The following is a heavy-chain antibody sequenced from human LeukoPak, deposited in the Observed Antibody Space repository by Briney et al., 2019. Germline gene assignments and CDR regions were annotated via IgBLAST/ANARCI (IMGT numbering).Heavy chain of an antibody. CDR3: ARKGLGYCSGGSCHYYYYYYKDV. CDR2: IIPIFGTA. Sequence: ASVKVSCKASGGTFSSYAISWVRQAPGQGLEWMGGIIPIFGTANYAQKFQGRVTITADESTSTAYMELSSLRSEDTAVYYCARKGLGYCSGGSCHYYYYYYKDVWGKGTTVTVSS. CDR1: GGTFSSYA. D-gene: IGHD2-15*01. J-gene: IGHJ6*03. V-gene: IGHV1-69*13.